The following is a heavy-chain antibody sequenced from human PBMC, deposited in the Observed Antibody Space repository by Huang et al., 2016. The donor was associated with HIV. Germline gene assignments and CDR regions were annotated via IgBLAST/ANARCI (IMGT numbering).Heavy chain of an antibody. V-gene: IGHV3-30*02. CDR1: GFSFSHYG. CDR2: IRLDGGNK. J-gene: IGHJ4*02. D-gene: IGHD2-21*02. CDR3: ATDLGGYSFDY. Sequence: QEQLVESGGGVVQPGGSLRLSCATSGFSFSHYGMHWVRQAPGKGLEWVAFIRLDGGNKHYADSAKGRFTISRDNSKKMLFLEMNSLRGDDTAFYYCATDLGGYSFDYWGQGALVSVSS.